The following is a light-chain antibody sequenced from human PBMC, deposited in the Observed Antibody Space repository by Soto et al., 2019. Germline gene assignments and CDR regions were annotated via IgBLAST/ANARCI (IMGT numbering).Light chain of an antibody. CDR1: QGIDNF. Sequence: DIQLTQSPSSLSASVGDTVTITCRASQGIDNFLAWYQHQPGKAPRALMYGAFTLFSGVPPKFSGSGSGTDFTLTIGPLQPEDFATYYCQQYSSYPYTFGQGTKLEIK. CDR3: QQYSSYPYT. J-gene: IGKJ2*01. CDR2: GAF. V-gene: IGKV1-16*02.